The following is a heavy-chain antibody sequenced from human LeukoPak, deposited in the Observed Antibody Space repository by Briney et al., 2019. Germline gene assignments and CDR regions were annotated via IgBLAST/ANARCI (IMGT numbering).Heavy chain of an antibody. J-gene: IGHJ5*02. CDR2: ISYDGSNK. Sequence: PGGSLRLSCAASGFTFSSYAVHWVRQAPGKGLEWVAVISYDGSNKYYADSVKGRFTISRDNSKNTLYLQMNSLRAEDTAVYYCARLSSSWPETWGQGTLVTVSS. CDR3: ARLSSSWPET. V-gene: IGHV3-30-3*01. CDR1: GFTFSSYA. D-gene: IGHD6-13*01.